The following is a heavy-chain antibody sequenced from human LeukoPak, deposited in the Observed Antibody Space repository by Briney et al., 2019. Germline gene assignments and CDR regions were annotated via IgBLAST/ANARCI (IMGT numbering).Heavy chain of an antibody. CDR2: IKQDGSEK. D-gene: IGHD3-22*01. J-gene: IGHJ4*02. CDR1: GFTFSDYY. Sequence: GGSLRLSCAASGFTFSDYYMSWVRQAPGKGLEWVANIKQDGSEKYYVDSVEGRFTISRDNAKNSLYLQMNSLRAEDTAVYYCARKELFYDSSGYYYLFDYWGQGTLVTVSS. V-gene: IGHV3-7*01. CDR3: ARKELFYDSSGYYYLFDY.